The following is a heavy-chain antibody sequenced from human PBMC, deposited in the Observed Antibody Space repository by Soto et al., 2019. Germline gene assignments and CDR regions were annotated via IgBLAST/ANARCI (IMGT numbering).Heavy chain of an antibody. V-gene: IGHV3-30-3*01. CDR1: GFTFSSYA. Sequence: QVQLVESGGGVVQPGRSLRLSCAASGFTFSSYAMHWVRQAPGKGLEWVAVISYDGSNKYYADSVKGRFTISRDNSKNTLYLQMNSLRAEDTAVYDCARPRDGWYFDLWGRGTLVTVSS. J-gene: IGHJ2*01. CDR3: ARPRDGWYFDL. CDR2: ISYDGSNK.